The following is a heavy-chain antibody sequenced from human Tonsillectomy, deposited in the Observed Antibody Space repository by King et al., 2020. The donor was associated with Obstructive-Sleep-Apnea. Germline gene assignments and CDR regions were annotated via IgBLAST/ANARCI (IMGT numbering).Heavy chain of an antibody. J-gene: IGHJ4*02. Sequence: GGGGGRPGGSRKLSWAASGFTVSGPAMHWVRQASGKGPEWVGRIRGQTNNHATAHGASMKGRFTISRDDSKNTAYLQMHSLNTEDTAVYYCARVPEQGGSSRGFDYWGQGALVTVSS. D-gene: IGHD1-26*01. CDR3: ARVPEQGGSSRGFDY. CDR2: IRGQTNNHAT. V-gene: IGHV3-73*01. CDR1: GFTVSGPA.